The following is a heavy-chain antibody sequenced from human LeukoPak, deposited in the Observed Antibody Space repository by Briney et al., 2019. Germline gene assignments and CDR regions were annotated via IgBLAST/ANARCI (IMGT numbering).Heavy chain of an antibody. CDR1: GFTFSDYY. Sequence: GGFLRLSCAASGFTFSDYYMSWIRQAPGKGLEWVSYISSSGSTIYYADSVKGRFTISRDNAKNSLYLQMNSLRAEDTAVYYCARDGRGYYDSSGYYIQDYWGQGTLVTVSS. CDR2: ISSSGSTI. D-gene: IGHD3-22*01. CDR3: ARDGRGYYDSSGYYIQDY. J-gene: IGHJ4*02. V-gene: IGHV3-11*01.